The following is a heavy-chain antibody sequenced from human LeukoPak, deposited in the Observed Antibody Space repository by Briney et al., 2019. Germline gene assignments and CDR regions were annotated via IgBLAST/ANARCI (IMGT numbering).Heavy chain of an antibody. D-gene: IGHD3-10*01. V-gene: IGHV1-18*01. CDR3: ARVVSGSYYYFDY. CDR1: GYTFTTYG. Sequence: EASVTVSCKATGYTFTTYGISWVRQAPGQGLECMGWTSTYNDNTDYAQNFQDRVVMTTDTSTNTAYMELRSLRSDDTAVYYCARVVSGSYYYFDYWGQGTLVTVSS. J-gene: IGHJ4*02. CDR2: TSTYNDNT.